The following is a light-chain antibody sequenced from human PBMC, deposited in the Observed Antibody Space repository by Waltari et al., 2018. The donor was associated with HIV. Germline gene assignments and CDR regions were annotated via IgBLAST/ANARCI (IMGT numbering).Light chain of an antibody. CDR1: QSIKTW. Sequence: DIQMTQSHSTLSASVGERVTLTCRASQSIKTWLAWFQQKPGKAPKLLIYKASSLESGVPSRFSGSGSGTEFTLTISSLQPDDVATYYCQQYKSYPWTFGQGTKVEIK. CDR3: QQYKSYPWT. CDR2: KAS. V-gene: IGKV1-5*03. J-gene: IGKJ1*01.